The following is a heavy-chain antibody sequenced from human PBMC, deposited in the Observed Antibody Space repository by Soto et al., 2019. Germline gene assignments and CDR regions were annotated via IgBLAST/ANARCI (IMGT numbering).Heavy chain of an antibody. D-gene: IGHD6-19*01. V-gene: IGHV3-11*01. J-gene: IGHJ4*02. CDR3: AREVSGSYSTFDS. CDR2: ITSNGRAM. CDR1: GFTFSDYY. Sequence: GGSLRLSCAASGFTFSDYYMSWIRQAPGKGLEWISYITSNGRAMSYADSVKGRFTISRDNAANSLYLQMNSLRVGDTAFYYCAREVSGSYSTFDSWGQGILVTVSS.